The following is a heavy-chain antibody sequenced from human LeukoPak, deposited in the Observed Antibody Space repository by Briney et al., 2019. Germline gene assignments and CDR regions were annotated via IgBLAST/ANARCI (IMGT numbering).Heavy chain of an antibody. D-gene: IGHD1-14*01. J-gene: IGHJ4*02. V-gene: IGHV3-23*01. Sequence: GGSLRLSCAASGFTFSSYAMSWVRQAPGKGLEWVSAISGSGGSTYYADSVKGRFTISRDNAKNSLYLQMNSLRAEDTAVYYCARSSITGFDYWGQGTLVTVSS. CDR1: GFTFSSYA. CDR3: ARSSITGFDY. CDR2: ISGSGGST.